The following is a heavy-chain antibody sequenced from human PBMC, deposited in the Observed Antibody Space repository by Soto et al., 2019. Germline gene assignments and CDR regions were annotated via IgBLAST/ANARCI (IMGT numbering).Heavy chain of an antibody. J-gene: IGHJ5*02. Sequence: SETLSLTCTVSGGSTSGHYWSWIRQPPGKGLEWIGYIYSSGSPHHNPSLKSRVIISEDRSKNQIYLKLNSVTAADTAVYYCAREYYYDSSGICFVPWGPGTLVTVSS. CDR2: IYSSGSP. CDR3: AREYYYDSSGICFVP. D-gene: IGHD3-22*01. CDR1: GGSTSGHY. V-gene: IGHV4-59*11.